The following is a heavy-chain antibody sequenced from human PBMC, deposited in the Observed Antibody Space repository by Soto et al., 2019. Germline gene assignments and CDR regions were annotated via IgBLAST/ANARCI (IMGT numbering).Heavy chain of an antibody. Sequence: SETLSLTCTVSGGSISSYYWSWIRQPPGKGLEWIGYIYYSGSTNYNPSLKSRVTISVDTSKNQFSLKLSSVTAADTAVYYCARDYSGYDSDWFDPWGQGTLVTVSS. D-gene: IGHD5-12*01. CDR2: IYYSGST. CDR1: GGSISSYY. V-gene: IGHV4-59*01. CDR3: ARDYSGYDSDWFDP. J-gene: IGHJ5*02.